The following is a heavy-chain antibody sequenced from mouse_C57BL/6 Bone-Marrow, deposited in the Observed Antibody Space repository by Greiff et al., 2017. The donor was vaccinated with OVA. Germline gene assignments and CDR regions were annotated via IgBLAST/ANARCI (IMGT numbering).Heavy chain of an antibody. CDR2: ISSCSSTI. Sequence: VQLKESGGGLVKPGGSLKLSCAASGFTFSDYGMHWVRQAPEKGLEWVAYISSCSSTIYYADTVKGRFTISRDNAKNTQFMQMTSLRSEDTAMYYCAVDSSGYWFAYWGQGTLVTVSA. J-gene: IGHJ3*01. CDR1: GFTFSDYG. V-gene: IGHV5-17*01. CDR3: AVDSSGYWFAY. D-gene: IGHD3-2*02.